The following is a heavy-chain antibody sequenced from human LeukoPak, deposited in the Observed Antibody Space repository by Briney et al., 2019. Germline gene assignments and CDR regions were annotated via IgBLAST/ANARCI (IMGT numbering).Heavy chain of an antibody. J-gene: IGHJ4*02. CDR1: GFTFSSYD. CDR3: ARAVSGWYDVGYYFDY. CDR2: IGTAGDT. V-gene: IGHV3-13*01. D-gene: IGHD6-19*01. Sequence: PGGSLRLSCAASGFTFSSYDMHWVRRATGKGLEWVSAIGTAGDTYYPGSVKGRFTISRENAKNSLYLQMNSLRAGDTAVYYCARAVSGWYDVGYYFDYWGQGTLVTVSS.